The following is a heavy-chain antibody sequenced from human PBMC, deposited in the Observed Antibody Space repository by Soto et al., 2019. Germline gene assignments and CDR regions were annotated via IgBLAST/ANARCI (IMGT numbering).Heavy chain of an antibody. CDR1: GGTFSSYA. V-gene: IGHV1-69*01. CDR3: ARVPDSIAAAGTPFDY. D-gene: IGHD6-13*01. Sequence: QVQRVQSGAEVKKPGSSVKVSCKASGGTFSSYAISWVRQAPGQGLEWMGGIIPIFGTANYAQKFQGRVTINADESTSTADMELSSLRSEDTAVYYCARVPDSIAAAGTPFDYWGQGTLVTVSS. CDR2: IIPIFGTA. J-gene: IGHJ4*02.